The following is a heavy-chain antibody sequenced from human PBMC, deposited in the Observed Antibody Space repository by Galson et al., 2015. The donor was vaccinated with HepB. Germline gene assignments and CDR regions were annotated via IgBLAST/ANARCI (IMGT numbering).Heavy chain of an antibody. D-gene: IGHD3-10*01. CDR2: IKSKTDGGTT. Sequence: SLRLSCAASGFTFSNAWLSWVRQAPGKGLEWVGRIKSKTDGGTTDYAAPVKGRFTISRDDSKNTLYLQMNSLKTEDTAVYYCTTALDRGVAYYYYGMDVWGQGTTVTVSS. J-gene: IGHJ6*02. V-gene: IGHV3-15*01. CDR3: TTALDRGVAYYYYGMDV. CDR1: GFTFSNAW.